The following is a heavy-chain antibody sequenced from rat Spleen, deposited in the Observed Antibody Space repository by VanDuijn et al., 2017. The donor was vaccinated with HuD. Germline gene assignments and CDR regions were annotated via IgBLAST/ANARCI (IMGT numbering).Heavy chain of an antibody. CDR2: ISTGGDTT. Sequence: EVQLVESGGGLVQPGRSLKLSCAASGFTFSDYNMAWVRQAPKKGLEWVASISTGGDTTHYRHSVKGRFTISRDNVKNTQYLQMDSLRSEDTATYYCARLGYNPFDSWGQGVMVTVSS. CDR1: GFTFSDYN. V-gene: IGHV5S13*01. J-gene: IGHJ2*01. D-gene: IGHD1-5*01. CDR3: ARLGYNPFDS.